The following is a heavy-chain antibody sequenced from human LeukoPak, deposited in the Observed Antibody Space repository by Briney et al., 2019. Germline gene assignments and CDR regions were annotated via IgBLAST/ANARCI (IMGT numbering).Heavy chain of an antibody. CDR1: GYSFTSYW. Sequence: GESLMISCKGSGYSFTSYWIGWVRQMPGKGLEWMGIIYPGDSDTRYSPSFQGQVTISADKSISTAYLQWSSLKASDTAMYYCARLSSGYYLGGYLDYWGQGTLVTVSS. CDR2: IYPGDSDT. V-gene: IGHV5-51*01. D-gene: IGHD3-22*01. J-gene: IGHJ4*02. CDR3: ARLSSGYYLGGYLDY.